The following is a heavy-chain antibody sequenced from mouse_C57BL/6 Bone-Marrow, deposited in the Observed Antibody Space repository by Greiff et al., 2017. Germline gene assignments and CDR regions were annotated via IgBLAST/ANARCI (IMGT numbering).Heavy chain of an antibody. CDR1: GFTFSDYY. J-gene: IGHJ1*03. Sequence: DVMLVESGGGLVQPGGSLKLSCAASGFTFSDYYMYWVRQTPEKRLEWVAYISNGGGSTYYPDTVKGRFTISRDNAKNTLYLQMSRLKSEDTAMYYCARQGGRTGYFDVWGTGTTVTVSS. CDR3: ARQGGRTGYFDV. D-gene: IGHD1-1*01. V-gene: IGHV5-12*01. CDR2: ISNGGGST.